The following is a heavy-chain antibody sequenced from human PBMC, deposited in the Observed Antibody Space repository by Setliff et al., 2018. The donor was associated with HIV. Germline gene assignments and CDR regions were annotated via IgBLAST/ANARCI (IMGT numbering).Heavy chain of an antibody. J-gene: IGHJ4*02. D-gene: IGHD3-22*01. CDR2: ITHDGSSK. V-gene: IGHV3-30*06. CDR3: AREGGSSGYCGYFDY. CDR1: GFTFNSYG. Sequence: GGSLRLSCAASGFTFNSYGMNWVRQAPGKGLEWVAVITHDGSSKFYADSVKGRFTISRDNSRNTLYLQMNSLRDEDTAVYYCAREGGSSGYCGYFDYWGQGTLVTVSS.